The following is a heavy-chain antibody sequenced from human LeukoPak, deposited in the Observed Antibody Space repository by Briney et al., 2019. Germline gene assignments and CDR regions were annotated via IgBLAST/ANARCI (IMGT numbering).Heavy chain of an antibody. CDR3: AKGWAYGSGSYYNLPSFDY. J-gene: IGHJ4*02. V-gene: IGHV3-74*01. Sequence: GGSLRLSCAVSGFTFSSYWMHWVRQTPGKGLLRVSRINADGTNTDYADSVKGRFTISRDNAKNTLYLQMNSLRAEDTAVYYCAKGWAYGSGSYYNLPSFDYWGQGTLVTVSS. CDR2: INADGTNT. CDR1: GFTFSSYW. D-gene: IGHD3-10*01.